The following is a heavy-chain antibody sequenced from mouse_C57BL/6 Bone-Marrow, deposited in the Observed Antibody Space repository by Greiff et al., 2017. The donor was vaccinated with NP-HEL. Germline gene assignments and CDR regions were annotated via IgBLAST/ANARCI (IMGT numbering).Heavy chain of an antibody. V-gene: IGHV1-50*01. CDR3: ARDDYDGFAY. D-gene: IGHD2-4*01. CDR1: GYTFTSYW. J-gene: IGHJ3*01. Sequence: VQLQQPGAELVKPGASVKLSCKASGYTFTSYWMQWVKQRPGQGLEWIGEIDPSDSYTNYNQKFKGKATLTVDTSTSTAYMQRSSLTSEDSAVYYCARDDYDGFAYWGQGTLVTVSA. CDR2: IDPSDSYT.